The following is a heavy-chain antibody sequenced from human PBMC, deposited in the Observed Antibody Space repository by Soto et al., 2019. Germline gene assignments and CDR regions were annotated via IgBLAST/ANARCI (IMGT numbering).Heavy chain of an antibody. CDR2: TSYDGTNN. J-gene: IGHJ4*02. CDR1: GFTFRRYV. CDR3: ARWGTTGGLDV. D-gene: IGHD3-16*01. V-gene: IGHV3-30*19. Sequence: QVQLVESGGGVVQPGTSLRLSCVGSGFTFRRYVIHWVRQAPGKGLEWVALTSYDGTNNYYGDSVKGRFTISRDNSKNTVDLQMDSLILEDTSLYYCARWGTTGGLDVWGPGTLVSVSS.